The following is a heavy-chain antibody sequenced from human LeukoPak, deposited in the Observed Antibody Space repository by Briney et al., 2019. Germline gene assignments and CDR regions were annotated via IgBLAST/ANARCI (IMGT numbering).Heavy chain of an antibody. J-gene: IGHJ4*02. Sequence: GGSLRLSCAASGFTFSSYAMHWVRQAPGKGLEWVAVISYDGSSKYYADSVKGRFTISRDNSKNTLYLQMNSLRAEDTAVYYCAKDRGIISDYWGQGTLVTVSS. CDR2: ISYDGSSK. D-gene: IGHD3-10*01. CDR1: GFTFSSYA. V-gene: IGHV3-30*04. CDR3: AKDRGIISDY.